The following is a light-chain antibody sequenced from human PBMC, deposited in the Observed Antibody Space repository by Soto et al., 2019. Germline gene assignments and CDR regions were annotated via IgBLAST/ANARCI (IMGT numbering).Light chain of an antibody. V-gene: IGKV3-20*01. CDR3: QQYGNSPIT. J-gene: IGKJ5*01. CDR1: QSVRSRY. Sequence: ETVLTQSPGTLSLSPGERATLSCRASQSVRSRYLAWYQQKPGQAPRLLISGASSGATGIPDRFSGSGSGTDFTLTVSRLEPEDFALYYCQQYGNSPITFGQGTRLEIK. CDR2: GAS.